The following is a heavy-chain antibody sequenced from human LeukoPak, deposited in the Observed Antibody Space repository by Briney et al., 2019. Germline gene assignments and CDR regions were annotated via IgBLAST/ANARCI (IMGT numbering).Heavy chain of an antibody. Sequence: GGSLRLSCAASGFTFSDYYMSWIRQAPGKGLEWVSYISRSSSKTRYADSVKGRFTISRDNAKNSLYLQMNSLRAEDTAVYYCARDPAPAPAATNYWGQGTLVTVSS. CDR2: ISRSSSKT. J-gene: IGHJ4*02. CDR1: GFTFSDYY. D-gene: IGHD2-2*01. V-gene: IGHV3-11*06. CDR3: ARDPAPAPAATNY.